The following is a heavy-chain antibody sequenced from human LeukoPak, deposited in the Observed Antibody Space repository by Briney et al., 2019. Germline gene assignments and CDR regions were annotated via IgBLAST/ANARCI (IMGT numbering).Heavy chain of an antibody. Sequence: PSGTLSLTCTVSGGSISSGGYYWSWIRQPPGKGLEWIGYIYHSGSTYYNPSLKSRVTISVDRSKNQFSLKLSSVTAADTAVYYCARAPVGATPNDAFGIWGQGTMVTVSS. CDR1: GGSISSGGYY. CDR2: IYHSGST. J-gene: IGHJ3*02. V-gene: IGHV4-30-2*01. D-gene: IGHD1-26*01. CDR3: ARAPVGATPNDAFGI.